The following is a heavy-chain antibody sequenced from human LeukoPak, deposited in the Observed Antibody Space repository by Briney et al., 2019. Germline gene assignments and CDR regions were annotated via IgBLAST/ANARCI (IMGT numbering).Heavy chain of an antibody. V-gene: IGHV4-38-2*02. Sequence: SETLSLTCTVSGGSISRYYWGWIRQPPGKGLEWVGSIYHRGSTYYNPSLRSRVTISLDRSKKKFSLKLTSVTAADTAVYFCARGAEYYAIWRGYAGYSDYWGQGIPVTVSS. J-gene: IGHJ4*02. D-gene: IGHD3-3*01. CDR2: IYHRGST. CDR1: GGSISRYY. CDR3: ARGAEYYAIWRGYAGYSDY.